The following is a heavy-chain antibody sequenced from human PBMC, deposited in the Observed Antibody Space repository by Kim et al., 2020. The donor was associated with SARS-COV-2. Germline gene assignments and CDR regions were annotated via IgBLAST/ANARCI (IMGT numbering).Heavy chain of an antibody. Sequence: SVKVSCKASGGTFSSYAISWVRQAPGQGLEWMGGIIPIFGTANYAQKFQGRVTITADESTSTAYMELSSLRSEDTAVYYCAREARDSSGYYPFDYWGQGTLVTVSS. CDR1: GGTFSSYA. CDR3: AREARDSSGYYPFDY. V-gene: IGHV1-69*13. J-gene: IGHJ4*02. D-gene: IGHD3-22*01. CDR2: IIPIFGTA.